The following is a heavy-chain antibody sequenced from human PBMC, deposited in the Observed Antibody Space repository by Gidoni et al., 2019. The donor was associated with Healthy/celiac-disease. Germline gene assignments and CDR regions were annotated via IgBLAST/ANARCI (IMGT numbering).Heavy chain of an antibody. J-gene: IGHJ4*02. CDR1: GFPVSSHY. CDR2: IYSGGST. V-gene: IGHV3-53*01. D-gene: IGHD2-2*03. Sequence: EVQLVESGGGLIQPGGSLRLSCAASGFPVSSHYMSWVRQAPGKGLEWVAVIYSGGSTYYADSVKGRFTIARDNSKNTLYLQMNSLRAEDTAVYYCASETLGYCSSTSCQRVDYWGQGTLVTVSS. CDR3: ASETLGYCSSTSCQRVDY.